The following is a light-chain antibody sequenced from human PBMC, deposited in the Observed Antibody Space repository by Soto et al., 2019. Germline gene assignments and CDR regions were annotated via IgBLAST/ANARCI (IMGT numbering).Light chain of an antibody. CDR1: LRISTY. CDR2: GAS. V-gene: IGKV1-39*01. Sequence: DIQVIQSPSSLSASVGDRVTITCRASLRISTYLNWYQHKPGKAPKLLIYGASSLQSGVPSRFNGSGSGTDFTLTISSLHPEDSATYYCQQSHSTPLTFGGGTNLEI. CDR3: QQSHSTPLT. J-gene: IGKJ4*01.